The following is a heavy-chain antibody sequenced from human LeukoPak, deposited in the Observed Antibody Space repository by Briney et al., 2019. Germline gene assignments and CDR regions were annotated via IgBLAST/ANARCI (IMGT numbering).Heavy chain of an antibody. CDR2: ISSSSSYI. J-gene: IGHJ3*02. CDR1: GFTFSSYS. Sequence: NPGGSLRLSCAASGFTFSSYSMNWVRQAPGKGLEWVSSISSSSSYIYYADSVKGRFTISRDNAKNSLYLQMNSLRAEDTAVYYRARSEGYCSGGSCYVDAFDIWGQGTMVTVSS. D-gene: IGHD2-15*01. V-gene: IGHV3-21*01. CDR3: ARSEGYCSGGSCYVDAFDI.